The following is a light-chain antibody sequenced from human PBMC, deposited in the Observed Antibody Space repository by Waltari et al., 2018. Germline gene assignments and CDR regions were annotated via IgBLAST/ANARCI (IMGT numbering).Light chain of an antibody. Sequence: QSVLTQPPSVPGAAGKRVTISCTGSSSNLQARYEVCWYRQLPGTSPKLRIYGNSNRPSGVPDRFSGSKSGTSASLAISGLQAEDEADYYCQSYDGRLSGSVFGTGTKVTVL. CDR2: GNS. CDR1: SSNLQARYE. V-gene: IGLV1-40*01. CDR3: QSYDGRLSGSV. J-gene: IGLJ1*01.